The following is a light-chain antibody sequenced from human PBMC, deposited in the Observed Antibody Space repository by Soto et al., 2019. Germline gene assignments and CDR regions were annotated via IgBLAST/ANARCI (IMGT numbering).Light chain of an antibody. CDR1: SSDVGRYDY. CDR2: DVT. CDR3: CSFAGSYSYV. V-gene: IGLV2-11*01. Sequence: QSVLTQPRSVSASPGRSVTISCTGTSSDVGRYDYVSWYQQHPGKAPKLIVYDVTERPSGVPDRFSGSKSGNTASLTISGLQAEDEADYSCCSFAGSYSYVFGTGTKVTVL. J-gene: IGLJ1*01.